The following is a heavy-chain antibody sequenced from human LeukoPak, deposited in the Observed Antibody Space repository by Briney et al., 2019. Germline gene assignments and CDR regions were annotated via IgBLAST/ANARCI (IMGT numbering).Heavy chain of an antibody. CDR2: ISGSGGST. CDR1: GFTFSSYA. Sequence: GGSLRLSCAASGFTFSSYAMSWVRQAPGKGLEWVSAISGSGGSTYYADSVKGRFTISRDNSKNTLYLQMNSLRAEDTAVYYCTKELVPTEFGELLYIAPFDYWGQGTLVTVSP. J-gene: IGHJ4*02. D-gene: IGHD3-10*01. V-gene: IGHV3-23*01. CDR3: TKELVPTEFGELLYIAPFDY.